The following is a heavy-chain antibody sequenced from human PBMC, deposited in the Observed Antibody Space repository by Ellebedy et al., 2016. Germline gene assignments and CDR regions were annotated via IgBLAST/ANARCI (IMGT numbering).Heavy chain of an antibody. D-gene: IGHD3-16*01. CDR3: ARLWGKVTISSTRYLDV. CDR1: GYRFNSYW. V-gene: IGHV5-51*01. Sequence: GGSLRLXXEASGYRFNSYWIGWVRQMPGKGLEWMGIIYPGDSDTRYSQSFQGQVTISVDKSISTAYLQWSSLKASDTAMYYCARLWGKVTISSTRYLDVWGKGTTVTVSS. CDR2: IYPGDSDT. J-gene: IGHJ6*03.